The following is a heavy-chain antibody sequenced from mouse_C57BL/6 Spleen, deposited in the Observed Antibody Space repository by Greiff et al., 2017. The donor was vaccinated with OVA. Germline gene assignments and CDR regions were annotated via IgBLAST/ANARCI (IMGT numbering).Heavy chain of an antibody. CDR1: GYAFSSSW. Sequence: QVQLQQSGPELVKPGASVKISCKASGYAFSSSWMNWVKQRPGKGLEWIGRIYPGDGDTNYNGKFKGKATLTADKSSSTAYMQLSSLTSEDSAVYFCARPLLYSKGYYAMDYWGQGTSVTVSS. D-gene: IGHD2-12*01. J-gene: IGHJ4*01. CDR3: ARPLLYSKGYYAMDY. CDR2: IYPGDGDT. V-gene: IGHV1-82*01.